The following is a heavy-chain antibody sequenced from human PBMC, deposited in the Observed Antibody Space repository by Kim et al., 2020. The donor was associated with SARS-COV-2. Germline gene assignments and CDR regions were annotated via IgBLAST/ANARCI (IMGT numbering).Heavy chain of an antibody. D-gene: IGHD3-22*01. V-gene: IGHV1-46*01. CDR3: ARDLQFRYYYDSSGPHYYGMDV. CDR2: INPSGGST. Sequence: ASVKVSCKASGYTFTSYYMHWVRQAPGQGLEWMGIINPSGGSTSYAQKFQGRVTMTRDTSTSTVYMELSSLRSEDTAVYYCARDLQFRYYYDSSGPHYYGMDVWGQGTTVTVSS. J-gene: IGHJ6*02. CDR1: GYTFTSYY.